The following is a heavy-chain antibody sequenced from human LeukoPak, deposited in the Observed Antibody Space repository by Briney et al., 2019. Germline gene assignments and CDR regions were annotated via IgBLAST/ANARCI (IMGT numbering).Heavy chain of an antibody. V-gene: IGHV4-59*01. J-gene: IGHJ4*02. Sequence: SETLSLTCTVSGGSISSYYWSWIRQPPGKGLEWIGYIYYSGSTNYNPSLKSRVTISVDTSKNQFSLKLSSVSAADTAVYYCVRDNGGGDYVYFDYWGQGTLVTVSS. CDR1: GGSISSYY. CDR3: VRDNGGGDYVYFDY. CDR2: IYYSGST. D-gene: IGHD4-17*01.